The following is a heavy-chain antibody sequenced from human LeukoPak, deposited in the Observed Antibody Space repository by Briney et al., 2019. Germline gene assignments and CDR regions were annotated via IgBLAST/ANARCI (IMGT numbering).Heavy chain of an antibody. CDR2: ISYDGSNK. Sequence: GGSLRLSCVASGFTFSSYGMHWVRQAPGKGLEWVAVISYDGSNKYYADSVKGRFTISRDNSENTLYLQMNSLRAEDTAVYYCAKDRHDYGDYWGQGTLVTVSS. V-gene: IGHV3-30*18. J-gene: IGHJ4*02. CDR1: GFTFSSYG. D-gene: IGHD6-6*01. CDR3: AKDRHDYGDY.